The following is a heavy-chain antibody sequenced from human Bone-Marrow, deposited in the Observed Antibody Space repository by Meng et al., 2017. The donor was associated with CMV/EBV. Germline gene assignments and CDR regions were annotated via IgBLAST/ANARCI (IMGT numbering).Heavy chain of an antibody. CDR1: GFTFSSYW. J-gene: IGHJ6*02. CDR2: IYSDGNT. V-gene: IGHV3-53*01. D-gene: IGHD3-22*01. CDR3: ARKYYYDSSGFYRGGLDV. Sequence: GESLKISCAASGFTFSSYWMNWVRQAPGKGLEWVSAIYSDGNTYYADSVKGRFTISRDNSKNTLYLQMSSLRVEDTAVYYCARKYYYDSSGFYRGGLDVWGQGTTVTVSS.